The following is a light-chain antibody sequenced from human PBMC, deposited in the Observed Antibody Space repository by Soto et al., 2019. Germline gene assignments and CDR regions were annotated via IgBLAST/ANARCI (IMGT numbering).Light chain of an antibody. V-gene: IGLV2-14*01. CDR3: NSYTTTNTLYV. Sequence: QSALTQPASVSGSPGQSITISCTGTSSDIGAYDYVSWYQQHPGKAHKVMIYEVSNRPSGVSTRFSGAKSGNTASLTISGLQAEDEADYYCNSYTTTNTLYVFGTGTKVTVL. CDR2: EVS. J-gene: IGLJ1*01. CDR1: SSDIGAYDY.